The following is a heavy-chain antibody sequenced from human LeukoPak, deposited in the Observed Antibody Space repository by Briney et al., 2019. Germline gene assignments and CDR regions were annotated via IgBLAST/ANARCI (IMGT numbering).Heavy chain of an antibody. CDR3: AALDYYGSGRSYDAFDI. Sequence: SVKVSCKASGGTFSSYAISWVRQAPGQGLEWMGGIIPIFGTANYAQKFQGRVTITADNSTSTAYIELSSLRSEDTAVYYCAALDYYGSGRSYDAFDIWGQGTMVTVSS. CDR1: GGTFSSYA. CDR2: IIPIFGTA. J-gene: IGHJ3*02. D-gene: IGHD3-10*01. V-gene: IGHV1-69*06.